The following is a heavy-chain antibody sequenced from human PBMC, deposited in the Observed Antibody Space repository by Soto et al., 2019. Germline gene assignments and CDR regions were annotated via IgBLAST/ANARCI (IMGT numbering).Heavy chain of an antibody. CDR3: ARAPGYCSSTSCLSLKSRTDYYYYYMDV. CDR2: IYSGGST. Sequence: GGSLRLSCAASGFTVSSNYMSWVRQAPGKGLEWVSVIYSGGSTYYADSVKGRFTISRHNSKNTLYLQMNSLRAEDTAVYYCARAPGYCSSTSCLSLKSRTDYYYYYMDVWGKGTTVTVSS. J-gene: IGHJ6*03. D-gene: IGHD2-2*03. CDR1: GFTVSSNY. V-gene: IGHV3-53*04.